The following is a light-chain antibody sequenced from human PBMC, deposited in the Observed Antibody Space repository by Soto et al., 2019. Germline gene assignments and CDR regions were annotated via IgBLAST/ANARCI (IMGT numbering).Light chain of an antibody. CDR1: SSDVGAYNH. CDR3: SSYTSRSTVL. V-gene: IGLV2-14*01. Sequence: QSALTQPASVSGSPGQSITISCTGTSSDVGAYNHVAWYQQHPGKAPKFMIYEVSNRPSGVSNRFSGSKSGNTASLTISGLQAEDEADYYCSSYTSRSTVLFGGGTKVTVL. J-gene: IGLJ2*01. CDR2: EVS.